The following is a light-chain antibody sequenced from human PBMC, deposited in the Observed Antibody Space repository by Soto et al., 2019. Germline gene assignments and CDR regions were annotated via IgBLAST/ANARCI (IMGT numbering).Light chain of an antibody. J-gene: IGLJ3*02. CDR3: GTWDSSLSANWV. CDR2: DDD. CDR1: SSNIGGNS. Sequence: QSVMTQPPSVSAAPGQKVTISCSGSSSNIGGNSVSWYQQLPGTAPKLLIYDDDKRPSGIPDRFSGSKSGTSATLGITGFQTGDEADYYCGTWDSSLSANWVFGGGTKVTVL. V-gene: IGLV1-51*01.